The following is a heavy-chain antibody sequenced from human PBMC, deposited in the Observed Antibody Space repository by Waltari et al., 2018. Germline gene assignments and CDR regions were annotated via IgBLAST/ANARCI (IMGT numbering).Heavy chain of an antibody. V-gene: IGHV3-23*01. Sequence: EVQLLESGGGLVQPGGSLRLSCAASGFTFSTYSMSWVRQVPGKWLGLVSSISGSGTGTYYADSVKGRFTISRDNSKNTLSLQMNSLRAEDTALYYCATFKGDYWGQGTLVTVSS. CDR2: ISGSGTGT. J-gene: IGHJ4*02. D-gene: IGHD3-16*01. CDR1: GFTFSTYS. CDR3: ATFKGDY.